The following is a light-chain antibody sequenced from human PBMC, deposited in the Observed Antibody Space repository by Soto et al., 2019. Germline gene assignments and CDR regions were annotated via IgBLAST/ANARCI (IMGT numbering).Light chain of an antibody. CDR3: QQYGSSTGT. J-gene: IGKJ1*01. CDR2: GAS. Sequence: EIVLTQSPGTLSLSPGERATLSFRASQSVSSSYLAWYQQKPGQAPRLLIYGASSRATGIPDRFRGSGSGTDVTLTISRLEPEDFAVYYCQQYGSSTGTFGQGTKVEIK. CDR1: QSVSSSY. V-gene: IGKV3-20*01.